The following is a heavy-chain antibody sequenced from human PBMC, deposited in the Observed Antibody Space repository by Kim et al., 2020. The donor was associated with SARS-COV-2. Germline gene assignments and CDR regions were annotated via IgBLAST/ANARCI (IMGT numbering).Heavy chain of an antibody. J-gene: IGHJ4*02. Sequence: SETLSLTCAVYGGSFSGYYWSWIRQPPGKGLEWIGEINHSGSTNYNPSLKSRVTVSVDTSKNQFSLKLSSVTAADTAVYYCARSGRYCSGGSCPFDYWGQGTLVTVSS. CDR2: INHSGST. D-gene: IGHD2-15*01. V-gene: IGHV4-34*01. CDR3: ARSGRYCSGGSCPFDY. CDR1: GGSFSGYY.